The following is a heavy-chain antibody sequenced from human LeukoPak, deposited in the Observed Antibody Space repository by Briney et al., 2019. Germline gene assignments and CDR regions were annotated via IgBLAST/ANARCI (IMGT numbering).Heavy chain of an antibody. CDR2: INHSGST. CDR1: GGSFSGYY. J-gene: IGHJ4*02. CDR3: ASNSFDYYGSGSYSVDY. D-gene: IGHD3-10*01. Sequence: SETLSLTCAVYGGSFSGYYWSWIRQPPGKGLEWIGEINHSGSTNYNPSLKSRVTISVDASKNQFSLKLSSVTAADTAVYYCASNSFDYYGSGSYSVDYWGQGTLVTVSS. V-gene: IGHV4-34*01.